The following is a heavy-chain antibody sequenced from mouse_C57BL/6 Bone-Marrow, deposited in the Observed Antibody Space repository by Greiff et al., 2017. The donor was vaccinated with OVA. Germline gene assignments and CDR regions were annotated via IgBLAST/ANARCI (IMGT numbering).Heavy chain of an antibody. Sequence: QVQLQQSGAELARPGASVKLSCKASGYTFTSYGISWVKQRTGQGLEWIGEIYPRSGNTYYNEKFKGKATLTADKSSSTAYMELRSLTSEDSAVYFCATPSPDYGSSYVWFAYWGQGTLVTVSA. CDR1: GYTFTSYG. V-gene: IGHV1-81*01. CDR2: IYPRSGNT. D-gene: IGHD1-1*01. CDR3: ATPSPDYGSSYVWFAY. J-gene: IGHJ3*01.